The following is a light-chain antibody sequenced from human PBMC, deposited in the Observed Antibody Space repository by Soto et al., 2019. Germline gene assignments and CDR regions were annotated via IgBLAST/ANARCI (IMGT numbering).Light chain of an antibody. CDR3: QQYGTSPPLT. CDR1: QSVSSSY. CDR2: GAS. Sequence: EIVLTQAPGTLCLSPGERATLSCRASQSVSSSYLAWYQQKPGQAPRLLIYGASSRATGIPDRFSGSGSATDFTLTISRLEPEDFAVYYCQQYGTSPPLTFGGGTKA. J-gene: IGKJ4*01. V-gene: IGKV3-20*01.